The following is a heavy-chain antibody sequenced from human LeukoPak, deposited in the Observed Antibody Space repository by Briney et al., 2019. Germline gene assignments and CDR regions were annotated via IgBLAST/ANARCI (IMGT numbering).Heavy chain of an antibody. CDR2: MNPNSGNT. Sequence: ASVKVSCKASGYTFTSCDINWVRQATGQGLEWMGWMNPNSGNTGYAQKFQGRVTITRNTSISTAYMELSSLRSEDTAVYYCARGDRGSGWYYFDYWGQGTLVTVSS. D-gene: IGHD6-19*01. CDR3: ARGDRGSGWYYFDY. CDR1: GYTFTSCD. V-gene: IGHV1-8*03. J-gene: IGHJ4*02.